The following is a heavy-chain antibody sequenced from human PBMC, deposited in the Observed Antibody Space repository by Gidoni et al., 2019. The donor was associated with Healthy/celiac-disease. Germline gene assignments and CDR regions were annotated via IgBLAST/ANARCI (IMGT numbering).Heavy chain of an antibody. V-gene: IGHV3-48*02. J-gene: IGHJ4*02. CDR2: ISSSSSTI. Sequence: EVQLVESGGGLVQPGGSLRLSCAASGFTFSRYSMNWVRQAPGKGLEWVSYISSSSSTIYYADSVKGRFTISRDNAKNSLYLQMNSLRDEDTAVYYCARDAGHGGNFRGAAFDYWGQGTLVTVSS. CDR3: ARDAGHGGNFRGAAFDY. D-gene: IGHD2-21*02. CDR1: GFTFSRYS.